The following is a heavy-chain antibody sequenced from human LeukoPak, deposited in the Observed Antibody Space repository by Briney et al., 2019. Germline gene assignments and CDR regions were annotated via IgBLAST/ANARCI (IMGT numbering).Heavy chain of an antibody. CDR3: AIQMTEIAVVPYFDY. CDR2: ISGSGTSP. D-gene: IGHD2-15*01. Sequence: GGSLRLACAAPGFTFSDYYMSWIRQAPGKGLEWIAFISGSGTSPFYADSVRGRFTVSRDNAKSSLYLYMNSLREEDTAMYYCAIQMTEIAVVPYFDYWGQGSQVAVSS. CDR1: GFTFSDYY. J-gene: IGHJ4*02. V-gene: IGHV3-11*04.